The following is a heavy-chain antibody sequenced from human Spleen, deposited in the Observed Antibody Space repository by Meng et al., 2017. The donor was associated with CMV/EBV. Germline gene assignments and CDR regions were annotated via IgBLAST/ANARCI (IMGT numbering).Heavy chain of an antibody. Sequence: QVQLVQSGAEVKKPGSSVKVSCKASGGTFSSYAISRVRQAPGQGLEWMGGIIPIFGTANYAQKFQGRVTITADESTSTAYMELSSLRSEDTAVYYCARDLGGYSGSYYDGFDYWGQGTLVTVSS. J-gene: IGHJ4*02. D-gene: IGHD1-26*01. CDR3: ARDLGGYSGSYYDGFDY. CDR1: GGTFSSYA. CDR2: IIPIFGTA. V-gene: IGHV1-69*12.